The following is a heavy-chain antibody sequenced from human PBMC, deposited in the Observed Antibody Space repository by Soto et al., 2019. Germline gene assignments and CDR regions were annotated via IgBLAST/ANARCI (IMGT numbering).Heavy chain of an antibody. Sequence: GESLKISCKGSGYSFAGYWLTWVRQKPGKGLEWMGRIDPSDSQTYYSPSFQGHVTISVDKSISTAYLQWSSLKASDTAMYYCARHRTSAGNGCWFDPWGQGTLVTVSS. CDR3: ARHRTSAGNGCWFDP. J-gene: IGHJ5*02. CDR1: GYSFAGYW. CDR2: IDPSDSQT. V-gene: IGHV5-10-1*01. D-gene: IGHD6-13*01.